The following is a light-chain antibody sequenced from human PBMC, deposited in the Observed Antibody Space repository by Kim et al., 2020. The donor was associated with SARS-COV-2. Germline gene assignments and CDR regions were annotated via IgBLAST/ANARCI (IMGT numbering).Light chain of an antibody. CDR1: NTNVGDQG. CDR3: SAWDSSLNVWV. J-gene: IGLJ3*02. V-gene: IGLV10-54*01. CDR2: RDN. Sequence: RPTSTLTCTGNNTNVGDQGAAWLQQHQGHPPKLLFYRDNNRPSGISERLSASRSGNTASLTITGLQVEDEGDYYCSAWDSSLNVWVFGGGTKLTVL.